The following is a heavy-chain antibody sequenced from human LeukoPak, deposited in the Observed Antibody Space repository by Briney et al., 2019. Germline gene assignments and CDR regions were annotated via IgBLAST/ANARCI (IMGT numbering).Heavy chain of an antibody. CDR1: GGSISSHY. CDR3: ARAIVVVPAATYYFDY. Sequence: SETLSLTCTVSGGSISSHYWSWIRQPPGKGLEWIAYLFDSVNTKDNPSLQSRLTLSADTSKNQFSLRLSSVTAADTAVYYCARAIVVVPAATYYFDYWGQGTLVTVSS. CDR2: LFDSVNT. J-gene: IGHJ4*02. V-gene: IGHV4-59*11. D-gene: IGHD2-2*01.